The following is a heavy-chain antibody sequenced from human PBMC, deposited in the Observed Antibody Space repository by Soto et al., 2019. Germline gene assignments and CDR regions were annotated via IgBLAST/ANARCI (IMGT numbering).Heavy chain of an antibody. Sequence: QITLRESGPTLVKPTQALTLTCNFSGFSLTTLGAGVGWVRQPPGKALEWLALIYWDDDRQFSPSLKTRLTITKDPSKNLVVLTMTNIDPVDTGTYYCAHTQLTTAANAFDVWGPGTIVTVPS. D-gene: IGHD1-1*01. J-gene: IGHJ3*01. CDR3: AHTQLTTAANAFDV. CDR1: GFSLTTLGAG. CDR2: IYWDDDR. V-gene: IGHV2-5*02.